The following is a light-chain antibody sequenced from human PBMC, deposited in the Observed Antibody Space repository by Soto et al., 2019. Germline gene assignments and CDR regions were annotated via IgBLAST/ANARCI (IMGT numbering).Light chain of an antibody. CDR3: QQYGDGGSPGT. CDR1: QSISRNF. J-gene: IGKJ1*01. Sequence: EIVLTQSPGTLSLSPGERATLSCRASQSISRNFLAWYQQKPGQAPRLLIYGASSRATGIPDRFSGSESGADFTHTISRLEPEDFAVYYCQQYGDGGSPGTFDQGTKVEIK. V-gene: IGKV3-20*01. CDR2: GAS.